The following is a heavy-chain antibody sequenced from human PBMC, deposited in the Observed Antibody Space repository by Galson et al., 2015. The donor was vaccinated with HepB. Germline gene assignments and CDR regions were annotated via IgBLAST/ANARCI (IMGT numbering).Heavy chain of an antibody. D-gene: IGHD2-2*01. CDR2: ISGSGGST. V-gene: IGHV3-23*01. CDR3: AKGATMRGCSSTSCFAVQH. Sequence: SLRLSCAASGFTFSSYAMSWVRQAPGKGLEWVSAISGSGGSTYYADSVKGRFTISGDNSKNTLYLQMNSLRAEDTAVYYCAKGATMRGCSSTSCFAVQHWGQGTLVTVSS. CDR1: GFTFSSYA. J-gene: IGHJ1*01.